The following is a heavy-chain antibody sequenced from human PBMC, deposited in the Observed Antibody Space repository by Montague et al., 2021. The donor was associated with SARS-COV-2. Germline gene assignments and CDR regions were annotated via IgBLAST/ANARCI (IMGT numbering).Heavy chain of an antibody. J-gene: IGHJ3*02. CDR3: AEHLRRQDDYGDYFDAFNM. V-gene: IGHV2-5*02. Sequence: PALVKPTQSLTLTCSFSGFSLTTPGVGVGWVRQPPGKALEWLALIYWDGDTRYSPSLRGRLTITKDTSKNRVVLTMTNVGPVDTAKYYCAEHLRRQDDYGDYFDAFNMRDHGTMVTVSS. D-gene: IGHD4-17*01. CDR1: GFSLTTPGVG. CDR2: IYWDGDT.